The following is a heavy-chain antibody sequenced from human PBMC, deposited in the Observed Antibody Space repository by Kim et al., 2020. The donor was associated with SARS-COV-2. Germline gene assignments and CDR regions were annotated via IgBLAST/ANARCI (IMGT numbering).Heavy chain of an antibody. CDR1: GLTFNNAW. D-gene: IGHD3-16*01. Sequence: GLTFNNAWMSWVRQAPGKGLEWVGRIKSKADGGSTDYAAPVKGRFVISRDDSKNTMYLEMNSLRTEDTAVYYCTKGGDPWGQGTLVTVSS. V-gene: IGHV3-15*01. CDR2: IKSKADGGST. J-gene: IGHJ5*02. CDR3: TKGGDP.